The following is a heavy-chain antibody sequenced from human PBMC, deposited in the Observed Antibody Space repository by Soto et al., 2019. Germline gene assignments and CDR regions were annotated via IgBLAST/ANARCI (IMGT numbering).Heavy chain of an antibody. V-gene: IGHV4-59*01. CDR2: IYYSGST. J-gene: IGHJ3*02. CDR3: ARGYCSSTSCYGSHVVPDDFDI. Sequence: PSETLSLTCTVSGGSISSYYWSWIRQPPGKGLEWIGYIYYSGSTNYNPSLKSRVTISVDTSKNQFSLKLSSVTAADTAVYYCARGYCSSTSCYGSHVVPDDFDIWGQGTMVTVSS. D-gene: IGHD2-2*01. CDR1: GGSISSYY.